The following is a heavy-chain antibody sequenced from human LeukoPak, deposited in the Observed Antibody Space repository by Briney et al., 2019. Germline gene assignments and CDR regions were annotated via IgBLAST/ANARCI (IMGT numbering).Heavy chain of an antibody. CDR1: KFTFSHYG. CDR3: ANVEMATTQIGPFDY. CDR2: ISSDGSIK. D-gene: IGHD5-24*01. V-gene: IGHV3-30*18. Sequence: GGSLRLSCTASKFTFSHYGMQWVRQAPGKGLEWVAVISSDGSIKVYADSVKGRFTLSRDNSINTVDLQMNSLRAEDTAVYYCANVEMATTQIGPFDYWGQGTLVTVSS. J-gene: IGHJ4*02.